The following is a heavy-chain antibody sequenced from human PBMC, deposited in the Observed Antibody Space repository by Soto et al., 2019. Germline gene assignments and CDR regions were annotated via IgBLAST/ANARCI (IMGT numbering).Heavy chain of an antibody. V-gene: IGHV4-30-4*01. CDR3: ARTAYHFGSRTGMDV. J-gene: IGHJ6*02. D-gene: IGHD3-10*01. Sequence: SETLSLTCTVSGVSIGSGEYYWTWIRQPPGKGLEWIGYIYYSGSTYYNPSLESRVTMSLDTSEIQFSLKLNSVTAADTAVYYCARTAYHFGSRTGMDVWGQGTTVTVSS. CDR2: IYYSGST. CDR1: GVSIGSGEYY.